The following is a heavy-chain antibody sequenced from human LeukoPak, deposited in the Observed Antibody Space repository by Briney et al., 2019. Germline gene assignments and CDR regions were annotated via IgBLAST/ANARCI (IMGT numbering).Heavy chain of an antibody. V-gene: IGHV3-7*01. CDR1: GFIFSSYW. Sequence: GGSLRLSCAASGFIFSSYWMSWVRQAPGKGLEWVANINQDGSEKYYVDSVKGRFTISRDNAKNSLYLQMNSLRAEDTAVYYCARGPSGYHNTGGQGTLVTVSS. CDR3: ARGPSGYHNT. CDR2: INQDGSEK. D-gene: IGHD5-12*01. J-gene: IGHJ4*02.